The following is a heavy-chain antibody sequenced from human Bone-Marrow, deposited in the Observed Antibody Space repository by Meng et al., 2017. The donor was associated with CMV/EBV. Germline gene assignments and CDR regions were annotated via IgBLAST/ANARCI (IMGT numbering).Heavy chain of an antibody. Sequence: ASVKVSREDSGYTFTSYGISWVRQAPGQGLVWMGWISAYNGNTNYAQKLQGRVTMTTDTSTSTAYMELRSLRPDDTAVYYCARDEEMGPAAHNSYGGDVWGQGTTVTVSS. CDR2: ISAYNGNT. V-gene: IGHV1-18*01. D-gene: IGHD2-2*01. J-gene: IGHJ6*02. CDR3: ARDEEMGPAAHNSYGGDV. CDR1: GYTFTSYG.